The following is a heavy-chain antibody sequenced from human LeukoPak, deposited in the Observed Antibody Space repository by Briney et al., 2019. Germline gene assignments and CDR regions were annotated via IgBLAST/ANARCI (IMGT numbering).Heavy chain of an antibody. J-gene: IGHJ4*02. CDR2: INHSGST. Sequence: PSETLSLTCTVSGGSISSYYWSWIRQPPGKGLEWIGEINHSGSTNYNPSLKSRVTISVDTSKNQFSLKLSSVTAADTAVYYCAGFLAAAGTTKRRKNFFDYWGQGTLVTVSS. CDR3: AGFLAAAGTTKRRKNFFDY. CDR1: GGSISSYY. D-gene: IGHD6-13*01. V-gene: IGHV4-34*01.